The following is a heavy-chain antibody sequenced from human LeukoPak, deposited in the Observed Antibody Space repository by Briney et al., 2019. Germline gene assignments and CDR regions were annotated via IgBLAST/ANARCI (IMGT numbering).Heavy chain of an antibody. CDR2: IKSKTDGGTT. CDR1: GCTFTNAW. CDR3: TTGGTLVRGVT. J-gene: IGHJ5*02. Sequence: PGGSLRLSCAASGCTFTNAWMSWVRQAPGKGLEWVGRIKSKTDGGTTDYAAPVKGRFTISRDDSKNTLYLQMNSLQTDDTAVYYCTTGGTLVRGVTWGQGTLVTVSS. D-gene: IGHD3-10*01. V-gene: IGHV3-15*01.